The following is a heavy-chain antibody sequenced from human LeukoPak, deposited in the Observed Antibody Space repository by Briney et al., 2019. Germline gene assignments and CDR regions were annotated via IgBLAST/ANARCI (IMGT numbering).Heavy chain of an antibody. CDR3: AREKGRHPYPFDP. Sequence: SVKVSCKASGGTFSSYAISWVRQAPGQGLEWMGGIIPIFGTANYAQKFQGRVTITADESTSTAYMELSRLRSEDTAVYYCAREKGRHPYPFDPWGQGTLVTVSS. D-gene: IGHD3-10*01. CDR1: GGTFSSYA. V-gene: IGHV1-69*13. J-gene: IGHJ5*02. CDR2: IIPIFGTA.